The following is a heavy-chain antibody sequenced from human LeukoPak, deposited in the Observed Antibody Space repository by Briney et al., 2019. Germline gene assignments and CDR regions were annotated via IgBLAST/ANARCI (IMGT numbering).Heavy chain of an antibody. D-gene: IGHD6-19*01. Sequence: SETLSLTCSVSGGSISGSRYNWGWVRQPPGKGLEWITSISHSGIMYYNASLKSRVTMSVDTSKNQFSLRLTSVTAADTAVYYCASMYTSSHYWGQGILVNVSP. CDR1: GGSISGSRYN. V-gene: IGHV4-39*07. J-gene: IGHJ4*02. CDR3: ASMYTSSHY. CDR2: ISHSGIM.